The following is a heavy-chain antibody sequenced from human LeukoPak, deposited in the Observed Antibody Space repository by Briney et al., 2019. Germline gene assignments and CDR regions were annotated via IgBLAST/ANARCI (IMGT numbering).Heavy chain of an antibody. J-gene: IGHJ5*02. D-gene: IGHD5-12*01. CDR2: IYYSGST. Sequence: PSQTLSLTCTVSGGSISSGDYYWSWIRQPPGKGLEWIGYIYYSGSTYYNPSLKSRVTISVDTSKNQFSLELSSVTAADTAVYYCTRGWLRLGAPKPWFDPWGQGTLVTVSS. CDR1: GGSISSGDYY. CDR3: TRGWLRLGAPKPWFDP. V-gene: IGHV4-30-4*01.